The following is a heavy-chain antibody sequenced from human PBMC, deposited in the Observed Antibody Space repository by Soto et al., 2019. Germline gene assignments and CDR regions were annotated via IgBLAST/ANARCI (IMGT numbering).Heavy chain of an antibody. V-gene: IGHV3-7*01. D-gene: IGHD1-1*01. J-gene: IGHJ6*02. CDR1: GFTFSSYW. CDR2: IKQDGSEQ. CDR3: ARIASTARGWDV. Sequence: EVQLVESGGGLVQPGGSLRLSCAASGFTFSSYWMSWVRQAPVKGLEWVGNIKQDGSEQNYVDFVKGRFTISRDNASNSLYLQMNSLGAEDTSVYCGARIASTARGWDVWGQGTTVVVSS.